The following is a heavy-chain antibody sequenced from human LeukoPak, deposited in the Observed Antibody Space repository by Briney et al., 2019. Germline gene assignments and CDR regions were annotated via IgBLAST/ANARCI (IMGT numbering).Heavy chain of an antibody. CDR1: GFTFSSYA. Sequence: GGSLRLSCAASGFTFSSYAMSWVRQAPGKGLEWVSTISGSGGSTYYADSVKGRFTISRDNSKNTLSLQMNSLRAEDTAVYYCAKPYDFWSGYSYYFDYWGQGTLVTVSS. CDR3: AKPYDFWSGYSYYFDY. J-gene: IGHJ4*02. D-gene: IGHD3-3*01. CDR2: ISGSGGST. V-gene: IGHV3-23*01.